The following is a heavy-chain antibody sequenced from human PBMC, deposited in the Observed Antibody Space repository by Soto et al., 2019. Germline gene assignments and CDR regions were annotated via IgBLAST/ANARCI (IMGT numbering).Heavy chain of an antibody. J-gene: IGHJ6*02. CDR3: AREDDGGDRDYYGLDV. CDR1: GGSISYEYYH. D-gene: IGHD2-21*02. CDR2: IHYSGSI. V-gene: IGHV4-30-4*08. Sequence: SETLSLTCTVSGGSISYEYYHWTWIRQSPGKGLEWIGYIHYSGSIIYNPSFKSRVTISVDTSKNQFSLQLSSVTAADTDLYFCAREDDGGDRDYYGLDVWGQGTTVTVSS.